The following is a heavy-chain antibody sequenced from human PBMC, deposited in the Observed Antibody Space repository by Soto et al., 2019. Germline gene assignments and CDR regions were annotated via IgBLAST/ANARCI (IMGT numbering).Heavy chain of an antibody. V-gene: IGHV1-46*01. CDR1: GYTFSSYY. J-gene: IGHJ5*02. CDR3: ARGNTYGSGNYAKIDT. D-gene: IGHD3-10*01. Sequence: ASVKVSCKTSGYTFSSYYSHWVRQAPGQGLEWMGIINPRGGSTSYAQKFQGRVTMTRDTSTRTVYMELSSLRSEDTAVYYCARGNTYGSGNYAKIDTWGQGTLVTVSS. CDR2: INPRGGST.